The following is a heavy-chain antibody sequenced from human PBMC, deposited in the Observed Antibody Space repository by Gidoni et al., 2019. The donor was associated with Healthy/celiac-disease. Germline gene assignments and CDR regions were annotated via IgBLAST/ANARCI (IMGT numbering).Heavy chain of an antibody. CDR1: GGPFSSYA. Sequence: QVQLVPSGAEVKQPGSSVTVSCKASGGPFSSYAISWVRQAPGQGLEWMGGIIPIFGTANYAQKFQGRVTSTADESTSTAYMELSSLRSEDTAVYYCARRDLPGGDSSSLGYGMDVWGQGTTVTVSS. D-gene: IGHD6-13*01. CDR2: IIPIFGTA. V-gene: IGHV1-69*01. CDR3: ARRDLPGGDSSSLGYGMDV. J-gene: IGHJ6*02.